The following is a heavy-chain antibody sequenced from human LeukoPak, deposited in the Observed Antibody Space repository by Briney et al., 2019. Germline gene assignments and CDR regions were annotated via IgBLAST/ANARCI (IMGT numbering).Heavy chain of an antibody. CDR1: GYTFTNYG. CDR2: INPNSGGT. Sequence: ASVKVSCKASGYTFTNYGISWVRQAPGQGLEWMGRINPNSGGTNYAQKFQGRVTMTRDTSISTAYMELSRLRSDDTAVYYCARDISDYGGNSGVDYWGQGTLVTVSS. D-gene: IGHD4-23*01. CDR3: ARDISDYGGNSGVDY. J-gene: IGHJ4*02. V-gene: IGHV1-2*06.